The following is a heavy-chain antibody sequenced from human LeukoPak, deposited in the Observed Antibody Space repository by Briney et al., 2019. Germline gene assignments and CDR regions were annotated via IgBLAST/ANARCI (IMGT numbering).Heavy chain of an antibody. CDR3: ARMSNWNYQGFDS. D-gene: IGHD1-7*01. J-gene: IGHJ4*02. CDR2: IGPYNGNT. V-gene: IGHV1-18*01. Sequence: GASVKVSCKASSYTFTNYDINWVRQAPGQGLEWMGWIGPYNGNTNYAQRLQGRVTMTTDTSTSTAYMELRSLRSDDTAVYYCARMSNWNYQGFDSWGQGTLVTVSS. CDR1: SYTFTNYD.